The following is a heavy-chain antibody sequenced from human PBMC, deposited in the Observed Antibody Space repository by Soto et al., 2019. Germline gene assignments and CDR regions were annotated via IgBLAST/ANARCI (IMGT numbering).Heavy chain of an antibody. CDR1: SAPVSSSTYT. V-gene: IGHV4-39*07. J-gene: IGHJ3*02. CDR3: ARRYGSAFDI. Sequence: PSETLSLTCTVSSAPVSSSTYTWGWIRQPPGKGLEWIGSIYYSGSTYYNPSLNSRVTISVDTSKNQFSLKLSSVTAADTAVYYCARRYGSAFDIWGKGTMVTVSS. D-gene: IGHD3-10*01. CDR2: IYYSGST.